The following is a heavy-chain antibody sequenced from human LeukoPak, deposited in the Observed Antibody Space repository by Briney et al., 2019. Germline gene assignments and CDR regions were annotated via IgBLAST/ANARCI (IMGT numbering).Heavy chain of an antibody. CDR1: GFTFSSYS. CDR2: ISSSSSTI. D-gene: IGHD2-2*01. CDR3: ARVYCSSTSCYWDLYYYYYMDV. V-gene: IGHV3-48*04. J-gene: IGHJ6*03. Sequence: QSGGSLRLSCAASGFTFSSYSMNWVRQAPGKGLEWVSYISSSSSTIYYADSVKGRFTISRDNAKNSLYLQMNSLRAEDTAVYYCARVYCSSTSCYWDLYYYYYMDVWGKGTTVTVSS.